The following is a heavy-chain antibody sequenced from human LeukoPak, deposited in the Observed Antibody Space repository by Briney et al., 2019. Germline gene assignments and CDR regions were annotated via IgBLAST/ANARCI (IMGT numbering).Heavy chain of an antibody. J-gene: IGHJ6*02. V-gene: IGHV1-24*01. CDR1: GYTFTSYG. CDR2: FDPEDGET. Sequence: ASVKVSCKASGYTFTSYGISWVRQAPGKGLEWMGGFDPEDGETIYAQKFQGRVTMTEDTSTDTAYMELSSLRSEDTAVYYCATGHISPPNYYYYYGMDVWGQGTTVTVSS. CDR3: ATGHISPPNYYYYYGMDV.